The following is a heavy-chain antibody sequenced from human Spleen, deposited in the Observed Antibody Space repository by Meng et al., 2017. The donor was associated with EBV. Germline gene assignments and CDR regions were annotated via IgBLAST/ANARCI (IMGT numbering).Heavy chain of an antibody. CDR3: SRDLAGSVDY. CDR1: GFTFSSYG. V-gene: IGHV3-74*03. D-gene: IGHD1-14*01. CDR2: TSESGAIT. J-gene: IGHJ4*02. Sequence: EVYLVGLGWALFPPGVSLSVSCAASGFTFSSYGMHWVRQAPGKGLAWVSRTSESGAITTYADSVKGRFTISRDNAKNTLYLQMNSLRDEDTAVYYCSRDLAGSVDYWGQGTLVTVSS.